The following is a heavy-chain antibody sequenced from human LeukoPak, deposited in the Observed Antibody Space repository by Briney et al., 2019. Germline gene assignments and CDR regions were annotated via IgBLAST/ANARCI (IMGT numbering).Heavy chain of an antibody. D-gene: IGHD2-15*01. Sequence: PGGSLRLSCATSGFTFTTYNMNWVRQAPGKGLEWVASITSSSNYKYYADSVKGRFTISRDNSKNSVYLQMNSLRAEDTAVYYCASGRYCSDSTCYTGEYFPNWGQGTLVTVSS. J-gene: IGHJ1*01. V-gene: IGHV3-21*01. CDR3: ASGRYCSDSTCYTGEYFPN. CDR1: GFTFTTYN. CDR2: ITSSSNYK.